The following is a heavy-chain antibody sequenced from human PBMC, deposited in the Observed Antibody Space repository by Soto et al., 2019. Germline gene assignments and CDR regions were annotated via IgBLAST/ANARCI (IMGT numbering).Heavy chain of an antibody. CDR3: AREGSYSAYNFAHGIQLWSFDF. Sequence: LFLTCTVSGASINTFYWSLVRQPAFNGLEWIGRIFSSGSTSFNPSLESRVAMSVDTSKNHFSLNLSSVTAADMAVYYCAREGSYSAYNFAHGIQLWSFDFWGQGALVTVSS. V-gene: IGHV4-4*07. CDR1: GASINTFY. J-gene: IGHJ4*02. CDR2: IFSSGST. D-gene: IGHD5-12*01.